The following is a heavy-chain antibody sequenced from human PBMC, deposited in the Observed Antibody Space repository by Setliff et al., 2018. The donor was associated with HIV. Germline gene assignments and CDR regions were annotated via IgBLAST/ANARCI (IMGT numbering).Heavy chain of an antibody. CDR1: DDSFSNYD. J-gene: IGHJ4*02. CDR3: ARLGRAIDDGGSSLRLDF. Sequence: SETLSLTCDVSDDSFSNYDWTWIRQPPGKALQWIGYISSSGTTNYNPSLRSRVTISIETSNTRFFLWLRSVTAADTATYFCARLGRAIDDGGSSLRLDFWGQGMLVT. D-gene: IGHD2-15*01. V-gene: IGHV4-4*09. CDR2: ISSSGTT.